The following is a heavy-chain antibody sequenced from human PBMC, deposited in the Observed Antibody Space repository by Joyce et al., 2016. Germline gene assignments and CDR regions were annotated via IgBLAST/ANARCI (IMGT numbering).Heavy chain of an antibody. J-gene: IGHJ4*02. CDR1: GGTYSSYV. CDR3: ARDHGERMTLVTTGDY. CDR2: IIPIFNTT. Sequence: QVQLVQSGAEVKKPGSSVKVSCKASGGTYSSYVFSWVRQAPGQGLEWMGGIIPIFNTTNYAQKVRDRVTITADESTSTSYMELSSLRSEDTAVYYCARDHGERMTLVTTGDYWGQGTLVTVSS. V-gene: IGHV1-69*01. D-gene: IGHD4-17*01.